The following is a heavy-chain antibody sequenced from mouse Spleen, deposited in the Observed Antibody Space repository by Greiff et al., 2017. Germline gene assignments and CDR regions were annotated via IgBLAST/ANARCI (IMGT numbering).Heavy chain of an antibody. V-gene: IGHV14-3*01. CDR2: IDPANGNT. CDR1: GFNIKNTS. Sequence: VQLQQSVAELVRPGASVKLSCTASGFNIKNTSMHWVKQRPEQGLEWIGRIDPANGNTKYAPKFQGKATITADTSSNTAYLQLSSLTSEDTAIYYCAITTVVALDYWGQGTTLTVSS. CDR3: AITTVVALDY. D-gene: IGHD1-1*01. J-gene: IGHJ2*01.